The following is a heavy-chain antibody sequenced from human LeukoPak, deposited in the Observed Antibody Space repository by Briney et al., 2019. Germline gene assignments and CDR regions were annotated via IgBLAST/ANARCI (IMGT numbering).Heavy chain of an antibody. D-gene: IGHD3-3*01. CDR1: GFIFNNYA. Sequence: GGSLRLSCAGSGFIFNNYAMHWVRQPPGKGLEWVSSISDNGAGTFYADSVKGRFTISRDNSDKTLYLQMNSLRAEDTAVYYCAKRSLSGTWYLDLWGRGTLVIVSS. CDR3: AKRSLSGTWYLDL. V-gene: IGHV3-23*01. J-gene: IGHJ2*01. CDR2: ISDNGAGT.